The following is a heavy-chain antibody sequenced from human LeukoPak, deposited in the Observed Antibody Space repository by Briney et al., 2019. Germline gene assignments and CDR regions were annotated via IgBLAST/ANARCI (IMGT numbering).Heavy chain of an antibody. Sequence: SETLSLTCTVSGGSISSSTYYWGWIRQPPGKGLEWIESIYYSGSTYYNPSLKSRVTITVDTSKNQFSLKLSSVTAADTAVYYCARDGILYYFDYWGQGTLVTVSS. V-gene: IGHV4-39*07. J-gene: IGHJ4*02. CDR2: IYYSGST. CDR1: GGSISSSTYY. D-gene: IGHD1-14*01. CDR3: ARDGILYYFDY.